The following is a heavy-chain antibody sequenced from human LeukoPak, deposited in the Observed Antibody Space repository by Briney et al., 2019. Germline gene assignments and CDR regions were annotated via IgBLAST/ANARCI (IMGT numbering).Heavy chain of an antibody. CDR2: IYYSGSA. Sequence: PSETLSLTCSVSGGSITSYYWSWFRQPPGKGLEWIGYIYYSGSANYNPSLKSRVTILVDTSKNQFSLKLTSVTAADTAMYYCARHSRDYPHNWFDPWGQGTLVTVSS. J-gene: IGHJ5*02. D-gene: IGHD4-17*01. CDR1: GGSITSYY. CDR3: ARHSRDYPHNWFDP. V-gene: IGHV4-59*08.